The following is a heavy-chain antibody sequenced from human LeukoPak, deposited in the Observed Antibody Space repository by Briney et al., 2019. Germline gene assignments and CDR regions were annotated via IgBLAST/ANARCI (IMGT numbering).Heavy chain of an antibody. J-gene: IGHJ2*01. Sequence: SETLSLTCTVSGDSISSTDYYWGWVRQPPGKGLEWIGYIYNSGTTYYNPSLKSRVTISVDTSKNQLSLKLSSVTAADTAVYYCARVNWYFDLWGRGTLVTVSS. CDR2: IYNSGTT. CDR1: GDSISSTDYY. V-gene: IGHV4-30-4*08. CDR3: ARVNWYFDL.